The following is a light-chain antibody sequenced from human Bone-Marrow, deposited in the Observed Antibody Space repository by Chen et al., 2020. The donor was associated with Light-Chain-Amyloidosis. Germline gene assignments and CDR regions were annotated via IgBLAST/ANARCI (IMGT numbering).Light chain of an antibody. CDR3: QQYGTSPLT. V-gene: IGKV3-20*01. J-gene: IGKJ4*01. CDR1: QTISSNS. Sequence: EIVLTQSPGTLSLSPGEGANLSCRASQTISSNSLTWYQQKFGQAPRLLIYGSSSRATGIPDRFPGSGSGTDFTLTINRLEPEDFAMYYCQQYGTSPLTFGGGTKVEIK. CDR2: GSS.